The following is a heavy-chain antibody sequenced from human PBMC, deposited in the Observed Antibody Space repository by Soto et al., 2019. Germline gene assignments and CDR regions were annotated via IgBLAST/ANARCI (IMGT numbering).Heavy chain of an antibody. Sequence: PGGSLRLSCASSGFTFSTYTMNWVRQAPGKGLGWVSSINGRGNYIYYAESVKGRFTISRDNAKNSLYLQMDRLRAEDTALYYCVREDGKVGTNSAFDYWGVGALVTVYS. CDR3: VREDGKVGTNSAFDY. V-gene: IGHV3-21*01. J-gene: IGHJ4*02. CDR1: GFTFSTYT. D-gene: IGHD1-26*01. CDR2: INGRGNYI.